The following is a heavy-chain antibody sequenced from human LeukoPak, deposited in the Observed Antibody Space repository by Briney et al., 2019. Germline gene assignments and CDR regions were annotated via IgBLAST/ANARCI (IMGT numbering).Heavy chain of an antibody. CDR3: ARVPGGNSLDY. V-gene: IGHV4-34*01. Sequence: PSETLSLTCAVYGGSFSGYYWSWIRQPPGKGLEWIGEINHSGSTNYNPSLKSRVTISVDTSKNQFSLKLSSVTAADTAVYYCARVPGGNSLDYWGQGTLVTVSS. J-gene: IGHJ4*02. D-gene: IGHD4-23*01. CDR2: INHSGST. CDR1: GGSFSGYY.